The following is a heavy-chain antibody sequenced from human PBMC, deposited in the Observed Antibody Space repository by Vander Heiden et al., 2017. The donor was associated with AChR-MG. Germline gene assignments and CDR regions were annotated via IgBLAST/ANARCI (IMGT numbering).Heavy chain of an antibody. J-gene: IGHJ3*02. Sequence: QVQLQQWGAGLLQPSETLSLTCAVYGGSFSCYYWSWIRQPPGKGLEWSGEINHMGSTNYNPSLKSRVTISVDTSKNQCSLKLSSVTAADTAVYYCARYRGIVVVVAAPDDAFDIWGQGTRVTVSA. V-gene: IGHV4-34*01. D-gene: IGHD2-15*01. CDR1: GGSFSCYY. CDR2: INHMGST. CDR3: ARYRGIVVVVAAPDDAFDI.